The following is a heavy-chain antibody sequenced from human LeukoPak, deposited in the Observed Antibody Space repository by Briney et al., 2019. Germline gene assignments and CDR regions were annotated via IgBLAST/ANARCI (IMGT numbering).Heavy chain of an antibody. D-gene: IGHD5-24*01. Sequence: GGSLRLSCAASAFTFSRYWMSWVRQAPGKGLEWVANINQDGSEKYYVDSVKGRFTISRDNAKNSLYLQMNSLRAEDTAVYYCAIWLLMEDYWGQGTLVTVSS. V-gene: IGHV3-7*01. CDR3: AIWLLMEDY. CDR1: AFTFSRYW. J-gene: IGHJ4*02. CDR2: INQDGSEK.